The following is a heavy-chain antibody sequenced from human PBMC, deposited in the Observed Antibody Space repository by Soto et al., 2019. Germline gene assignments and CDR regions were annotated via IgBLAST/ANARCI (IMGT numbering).Heavy chain of an antibody. Sequence: SETLSLTCTVSGGSTSSYYWSWIRQPPGKGLEWIAYIYYSGSTNYNPSLKSRVTISVDTSKNQFSLKLSSVTAADTAVYYCARHDSGYSSGWHFDYWGQGTLVTVSS. V-gene: IGHV4-59*08. CDR3: ARHDSGYSSGWHFDY. D-gene: IGHD6-19*01. CDR2: IYYSGST. J-gene: IGHJ4*02. CDR1: GGSTSSYY.